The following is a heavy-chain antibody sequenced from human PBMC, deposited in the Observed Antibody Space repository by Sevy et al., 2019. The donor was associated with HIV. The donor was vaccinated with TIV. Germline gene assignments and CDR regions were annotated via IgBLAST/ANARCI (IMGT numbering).Heavy chain of an antibody. Sequence: SETLSLTCSVSGGSISSGGFFWSWIRQHPGKGLEWIGYLYYGGGTYYNPSLKSRSMISVNTSKNQFSLKVNSVTVADTAVYYCARFYDSSGGWFDPWGQRMLVTVSS. D-gene: IGHD3-22*01. J-gene: IGHJ5*02. CDR2: LYYGGGT. CDR1: GGSISSGGFF. V-gene: IGHV4-31*03. CDR3: ARFYDSSGGWFDP.